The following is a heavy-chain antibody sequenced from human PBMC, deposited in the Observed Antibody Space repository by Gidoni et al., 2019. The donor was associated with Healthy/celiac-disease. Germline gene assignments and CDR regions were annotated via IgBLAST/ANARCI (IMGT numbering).Heavy chain of an antibody. D-gene: IGHD3-22*01. Sequence: QVQLVQSGAEVKKPGASVKVSCKASGSTFTGYYMHWVRQAPGQGLEWMGWINPNSGGTNYAQKFQGRVTMTRDTSISTAYMELSRLRADDTAVYYCARVKSSGYYGSPAEYFQHWGQGTLVTVSS. CDR3: ARVKSSGYYGSPAEYFQH. J-gene: IGHJ1*01. V-gene: IGHV1-2*02. CDR1: GSTFTGYY. CDR2: INPNSGGT.